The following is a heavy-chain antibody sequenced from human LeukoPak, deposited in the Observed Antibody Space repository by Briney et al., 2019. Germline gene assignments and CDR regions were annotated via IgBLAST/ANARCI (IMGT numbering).Heavy chain of an antibody. CDR3: ARDALELLRLGELVLFYYYYYYMDV. J-gene: IGHJ6*03. CDR2: IKQDGSEK. V-gene: IGHV3-7*01. Sequence: PGGSLRLSCAASGFTFSSYWMSWVRQAPGKGLEWVAHIKQDGSEKYYVDSVKGRFTISRDNAKNSLYLQMNSLRAEDTAVYYCARDALELLRLGELVLFYYYYYYMDVWGKGTTVTVSS. D-gene: IGHD3-16*01. CDR1: GFTFSSYW.